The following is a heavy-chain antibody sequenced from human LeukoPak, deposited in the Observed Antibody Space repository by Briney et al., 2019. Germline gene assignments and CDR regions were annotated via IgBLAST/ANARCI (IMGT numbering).Heavy chain of an antibody. CDR2: IYSGGST. D-gene: IGHD3-22*01. CDR3: ARDGGAGYYDSSGYLDY. CDR1: GFTVSSNY. Sequence: GGSLRLSCTVSGFTVSSNYMSWVRQAPGKGLAWVSVIYSGGSTYYADSVEGRFTISRDNSKNTLYLQMNSLRAEDTAVYYCARDGGAGYYDSSGYLDYWGQGTLVTVSS. V-gene: IGHV3-53*01. J-gene: IGHJ4*02.